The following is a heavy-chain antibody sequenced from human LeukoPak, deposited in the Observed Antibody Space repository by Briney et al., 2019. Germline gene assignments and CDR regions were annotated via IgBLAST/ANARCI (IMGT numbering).Heavy chain of an antibody. Sequence: GGSLRLSCAASGFTFSNYNINWVRQVPGKGLEWVSYITGSSSTLYYADSVKGRFTISRDNAKNSLYLQMNSLRAEDTAVYYCAKGGPGSSSHYWGQGTLVTVSS. V-gene: IGHV3-48*01. D-gene: IGHD6-6*01. CDR3: AKGGPGSSSHY. CDR2: ITGSSSTL. CDR1: GFTFSNYN. J-gene: IGHJ4*02.